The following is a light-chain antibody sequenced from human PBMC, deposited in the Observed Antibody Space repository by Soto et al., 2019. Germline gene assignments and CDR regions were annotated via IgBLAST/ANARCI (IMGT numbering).Light chain of an antibody. CDR2: QAS. CDR1: QNIARS. V-gene: IGKV1-5*03. J-gene: IGKJ1*01. Sequence: DIQMTRSPSTLSASVGDRVTITCRASQNIARSLAWYQQKPGKAPKVLIYQASSLDSGVPSRFSGRGFGTEFTLTINTLQPDDSATYYCQQYEYFWTFGQGTKVDIK. CDR3: QQYEYFWT.